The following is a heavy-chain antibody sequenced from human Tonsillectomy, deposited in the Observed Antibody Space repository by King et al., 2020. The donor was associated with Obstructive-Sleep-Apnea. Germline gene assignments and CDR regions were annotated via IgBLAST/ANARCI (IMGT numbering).Heavy chain of an antibody. Sequence: VQLVESGAEVKKPGSSVKVSCTASGGTFSSYAISWVRQAPGQGLEWMGGSIPIFGTANYAQKFQGRVTITADESTSTAYMELSSLRSEDTAVYYCAGAPPGMTYWFDPWGQGTLVTVSS. D-gene: IGHD3-10*01. V-gene: IGHV1-69*01. CDR1: GGTFSSYA. CDR2: SIPIFGTA. J-gene: IGHJ5*02. CDR3: AGAPPGMTYWFDP.